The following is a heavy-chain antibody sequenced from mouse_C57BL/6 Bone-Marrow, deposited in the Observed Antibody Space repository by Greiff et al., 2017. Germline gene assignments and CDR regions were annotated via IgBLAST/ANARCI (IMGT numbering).Heavy chain of an antibody. Sequence: VQLQQSGAELARPGASVKLSCKASGYTFTSYGISWVKQRTGQGLEWIGEIYPRSGNTYYNEKFKGKATLTADKSSSTAYMELRSLTAEDSAVYFCAKISFYAMDYWGQGTSVTVSS. CDR2: IYPRSGNT. CDR3: AKISFYAMDY. CDR1: GYTFTSYG. V-gene: IGHV1-81*01. J-gene: IGHJ4*01.